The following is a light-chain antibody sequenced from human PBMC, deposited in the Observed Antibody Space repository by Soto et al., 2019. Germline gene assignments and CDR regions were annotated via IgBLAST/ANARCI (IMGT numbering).Light chain of an antibody. CDR1: QSVSSN. CDR2: GAS. J-gene: IGKJ1*01. V-gene: IGKV3-15*01. Sequence: EIVMTQAPAPPFLSPGGKDPPSLRASQSVSSNLAWYQQKPGQAPRLLIYGASTRATGIPARFSSRGSGTEFTLTISSLQSEDFAVYYCQQYNNWPSFGQGTKVDIK. CDR3: QQYNNWPS.